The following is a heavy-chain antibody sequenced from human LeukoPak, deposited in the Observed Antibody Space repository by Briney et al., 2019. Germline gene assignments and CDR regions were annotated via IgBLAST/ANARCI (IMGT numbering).Heavy chain of an antibody. D-gene: IGHD2-8*01. Sequence: PSETLSLTCTVSGGSISGSYWTWIRQPAGRGLEWIGRISASGSTNYNPSLKSRVTMSLDTSKNHFSLNLTSVTAADTAVYSCARIRDNGGFYLGAFDVWGQGTMVTVSS. CDR1: GGSISGSY. V-gene: IGHV4-4*07. CDR2: ISASGST. CDR3: ARIRDNGGFYLGAFDV. J-gene: IGHJ3*01.